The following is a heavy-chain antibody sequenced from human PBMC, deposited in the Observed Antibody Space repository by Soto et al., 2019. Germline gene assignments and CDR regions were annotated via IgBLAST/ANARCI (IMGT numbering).Heavy chain of an antibody. CDR3: ARSTAAGPSRWFDP. CDR1: GFTFSSYS. V-gene: IGHV3-21*01. D-gene: IGHD6-13*01. CDR2: ISSSSSYI. Sequence: GGSLRLSCAASGFTFSSYSMNWVRQAPGKGLEWVSSISSSSSYIYYADSVKGRFTISRDNAKNSLYLQMNSLRAEDTAVYYCARSTAAGPSRWFDPWGQGTLVTVSS. J-gene: IGHJ5*02.